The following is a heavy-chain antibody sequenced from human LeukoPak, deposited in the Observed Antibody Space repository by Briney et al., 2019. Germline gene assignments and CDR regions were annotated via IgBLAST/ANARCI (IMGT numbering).Heavy chain of an antibody. Sequence: PGGSLRLSCAASGFTFSSYSMNWVRQAPGKGLEWVSSISSSSSYIYYADSVKGRFTISRDNAKNSLCLQMNSLRAEDTAVYYCASVTNSILSGYSTGPDYWGQGTLVTVSS. J-gene: IGHJ4*02. V-gene: IGHV3-21*01. D-gene: IGHD6-25*01. CDR2: ISSSSSYI. CDR3: ASVTNSILSGYSTGPDY. CDR1: GFTFSSYS.